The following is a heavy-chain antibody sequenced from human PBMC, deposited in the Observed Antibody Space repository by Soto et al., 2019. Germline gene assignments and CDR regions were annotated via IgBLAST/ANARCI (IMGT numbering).Heavy chain of an antibody. Sequence: QVRLVQSGAEMKMPGASVKVSCKASGYKFTSNGISWVRQAPGQGLEWMGWISTSKGNTNYAQKFQXXVXMXXDTSTSTAYMELRSLRSDDTAVYYCARDQRRNFDYWGQGTLVTVSS. CDR3: ARDQRRNFDY. J-gene: IGHJ4*02. V-gene: IGHV1-18*01. CDR2: ISTSKGNT. CDR1: GYKFTSNG.